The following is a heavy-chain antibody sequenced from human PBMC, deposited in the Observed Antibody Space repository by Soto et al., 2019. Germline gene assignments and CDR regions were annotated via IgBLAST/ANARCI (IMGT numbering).Heavy chain of an antibody. CDR1: GFAFGNYW. D-gene: IGHD2-2*01. Sequence: GGSLRLSCAASGFAFGNYWMSWVRQAPGKGLEWLATIKRDASEKKYVDSVKGRFTMSRDNAKNSLYLQMDSLRADDTAVYYCARDSSYCSSTSCYLGPWVPTKYGMDVWGQGTTVTVSS. V-gene: IGHV3-7*03. CDR2: IKRDASEK. J-gene: IGHJ6*02. CDR3: ARDSSYCSSTSCYLGPWVPTKYGMDV.